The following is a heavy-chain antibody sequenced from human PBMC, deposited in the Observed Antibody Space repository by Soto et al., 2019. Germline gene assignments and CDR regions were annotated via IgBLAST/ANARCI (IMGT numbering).Heavy chain of an antibody. Sequence: TSETLSLTCTVSGGSISSGGYYWGWIRQHPGKGLEWIGYIYYSGSTYYNPSLKSRVTISVDTSKNQFSLKLSSVTAADTAVYYCARNRIEAYYDFWSGTSGFDYWGQGTLVTVSS. V-gene: IGHV4-31*03. J-gene: IGHJ4*02. CDR2: IYYSGST. CDR3: ARNRIEAYYDFWSGTSGFDY. D-gene: IGHD3-3*01. CDR1: GGSISSGGYY.